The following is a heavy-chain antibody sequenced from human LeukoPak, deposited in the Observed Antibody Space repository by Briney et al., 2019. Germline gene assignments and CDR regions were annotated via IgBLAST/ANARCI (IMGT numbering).Heavy chain of an antibody. J-gene: IGHJ4*02. V-gene: IGHV3-7*01. CDR1: GFTFSSYW. D-gene: IGHD3/OR15-3a*01. CDR3: ARDLGFLGWYYFDY. CDR2: IKQDGSEK. Sequence: GGSLRLSCAASGFTFSSYWMSWVRQAPGKGLEWVANIKQDGSEKYYVDSVKGRFTISRDNAKNSLYLQMNSLGAEDTAVYYCARDLGFLGWYYFDYWGQGTLVTVSS.